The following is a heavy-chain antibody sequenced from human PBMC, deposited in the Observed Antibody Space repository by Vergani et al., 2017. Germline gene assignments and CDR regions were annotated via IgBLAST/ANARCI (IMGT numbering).Heavy chain of an antibody. V-gene: IGHV4-31*03. CDR3: ARVRYVGARAPPKYYYYMDV. CDR2: IYSTGST. Sequence: QVQLQESCPGLVQSSETLSLTCSVSFDSIRNLYCNWIRQHPGKGLEWIGYIYSTGSTHHNPSLRRRINMSVDTSKNQFFLKLNSVTAADPAMYYCARVRYVGARAPPKYYYYMDVWGKGTTVTVSS. CDR1: FDSIRNLY. D-gene: IGHD1-26*01. J-gene: IGHJ6*03.